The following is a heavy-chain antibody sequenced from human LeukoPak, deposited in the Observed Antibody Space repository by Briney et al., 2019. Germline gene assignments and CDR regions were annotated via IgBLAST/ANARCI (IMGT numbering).Heavy chain of an antibody. D-gene: IGHD3-10*01. V-gene: IGHV4-39*07. CDR1: GGSIGSSSYY. CDR3: ARVGTMVRGVIIYQGHDY. Sequence: PSETLSLTCTVSGGSIGSSSYYWGWIRQPPGKGLVWIGSIYYSGSTYYNPSLKSRVTISLDTSKNQFSLKLSSVTAADTAVYYCARVGTMVRGVIIYQGHDYWGQGTLVTVSS. CDR2: IYYSGST. J-gene: IGHJ4*02.